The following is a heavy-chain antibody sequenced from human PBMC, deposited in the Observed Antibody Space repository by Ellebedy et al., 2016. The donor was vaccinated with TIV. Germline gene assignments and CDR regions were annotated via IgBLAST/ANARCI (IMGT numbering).Heavy chain of an antibody. CDR1: GFTFSNYW. CDR3: ARGGVAAGADY. CDR2: IEQNGSEK. J-gene: IGHJ4*02. Sequence: GESLKISCAASGFTFSNYWMNWVRQAPGKGLEWVARIEQNGSEKYYVDSVKGRFTISRDNTKNSLYLFMNSLRAEDTAVYYCARGGVAAGADYWGQGTLVTVSS. D-gene: IGHD6-19*01. V-gene: IGHV3-7*03.